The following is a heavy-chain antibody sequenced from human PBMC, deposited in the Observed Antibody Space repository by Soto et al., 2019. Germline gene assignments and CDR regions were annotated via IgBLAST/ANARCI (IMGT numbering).Heavy chain of an antibody. CDR2: INFEGTTT. J-gene: IGHJ4*02. CDR3: ARGPRGWYGYDY. V-gene: IGHV3-74*01. D-gene: IGHD6-19*01. CDR1: GFIFSSAW. Sequence: EVKLVESGGGSVQPGGSLRLSCATSGFIFSSAWMHWVRQAPGKGLVWVARINFEGTTTNYADSVKGRFTISRDNAENTLYLQMSSLTDEDTAVYYCARGPRGWYGYDYWGQGTLVTVSS.